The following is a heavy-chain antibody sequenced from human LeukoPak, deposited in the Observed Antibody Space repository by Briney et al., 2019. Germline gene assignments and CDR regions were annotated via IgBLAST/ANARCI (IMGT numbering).Heavy chain of an antibody. V-gene: IGHV3-9*01. CDR1: GFTFDDYA. D-gene: IGHD1-26*01. Sequence: GGSLRLSCAASGFTFDDYAMHWVRQAPGKGLEWVSGISWNSGSIGYADSVKGRFTISRDNAKNSLYLQMNSLRAEDTALYYCAKSLGATSDFDYWGQGTLVTVSS. CDR2: ISWNSGSI. J-gene: IGHJ4*02. CDR3: AKSLGATSDFDY.